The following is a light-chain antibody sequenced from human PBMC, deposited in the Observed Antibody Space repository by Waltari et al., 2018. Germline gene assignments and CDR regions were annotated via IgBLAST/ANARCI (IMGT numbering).Light chain of an antibody. V-gene: IGLV2-23*02. CDR2: KVA. CDR3: CSYAGSSTFPYV. Sequence: QSALTQPASVSGSPGQSITISCTGTSSDVGSYNLVSWYQHHPGKSPNLKIYKVAKRPSGVSNRFSGYKSCNAASLTISGLQAEDEADYYCCSYAGSSTFPYVFGTGTKVTVL. J-gene: IGLJ1*01. CDR1: SSDVGSYNL.